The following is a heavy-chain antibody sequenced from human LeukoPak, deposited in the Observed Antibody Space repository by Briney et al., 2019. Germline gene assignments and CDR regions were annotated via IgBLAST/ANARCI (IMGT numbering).Heavy chain of an antibody. CDR2: INPNSVNT. CDR3: ARAPTHSYYYYYMDV. Sequence: GASVKVSCKASGYTFTSYDINWVRQATGQGLEWMGWINPNSVNTGYAQKVQGRGTMTRNTSISTAYMELSGLRSEDTAVYYCARAPTHSYYYYYMDVWGKGTTVTVSS. J-gene: IGHJ6*03. V-gene: IGHV1-8*01. CDR1: GYTFTSYD.